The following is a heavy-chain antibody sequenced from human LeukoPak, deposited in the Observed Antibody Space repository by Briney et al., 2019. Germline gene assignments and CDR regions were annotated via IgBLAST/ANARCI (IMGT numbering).Heavy chain of an antibody. CDR1: GFTFSSYA. J-gene: IGHJ4*02. CDR3: ARTRDGYNSFDY. Sequence: GGSLRLSCAASGFTFSSYAMHWVRQAPGKGLEYVSAISSNGGSTYYANSVKGRFTISRDNSKNTLYLQMGSLRAEDMAVYYCARTRDGYNSFDYWGQGTLVTVSS. D-gene: IGHD5-24*01. V-gene: IGHV3-64*01. CDR2: ISSNGGST.